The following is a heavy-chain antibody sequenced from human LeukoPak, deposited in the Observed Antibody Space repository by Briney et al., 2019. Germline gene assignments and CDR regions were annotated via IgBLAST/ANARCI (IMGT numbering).Heavy chain of an antibody. V-gene: IGHV4-59*01. D-gene: IGHD5-18*01. J-gene: IGHJ5*02. CDR2: IYYSGST. CDR3: ATNSYGQPYNWFDP. Sequence: SETLSLTCTVSGGSISSYYWSWIRQPPGKGLEWLGYIYYSGSTNYNPSLKSRVTISIDTSKNQFSLKLSSVTAADTAVYYCATNSYGQPYNWFDPWGQGTLVTVSS. CDR1: GGSISSYY.